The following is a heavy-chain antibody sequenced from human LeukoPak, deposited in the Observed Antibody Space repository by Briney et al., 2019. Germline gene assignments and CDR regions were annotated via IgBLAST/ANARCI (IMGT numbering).Heavy chain of an antibody. CDR2: IYYSGST. D-gene: IGHD3-10*01. CDR1: GGSISSGDYY. Sequence: PSETLSLTCTVSGGSISSGDYYWSWIRQPPGKGLEWIGYIYYSGSTYYNPSLKSRVPISVDTSKNQFSLKLSSVTAADTAVYYCARVQNWGSWFGELGGYMDVWGKGTTVTVSS. J-gene: IGHJ6*03. CDR3: ARVQNWGSWFGELGGYMDV. V-gene: IGHV4-30-4*08.